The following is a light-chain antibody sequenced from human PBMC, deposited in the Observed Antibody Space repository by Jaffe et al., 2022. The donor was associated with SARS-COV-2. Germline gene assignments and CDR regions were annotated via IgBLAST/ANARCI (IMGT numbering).Light chain of an antibody. V-gene: IGKV3-15*01. Sequence: EIVMTQSPATLSVSPGERATLSCRASRSVSTKLAWYQQKPGQAPRLLISGASIRATGTPARFSGSGSGTEFTLTISSLQSEDFAVYFCQQYNNWPPVTFGGGTKVEMK. CDR2: GAS. CDR3: QQYNNWPPVT. J-gene: IGKJ4*01. CDR1: RSVSTK.